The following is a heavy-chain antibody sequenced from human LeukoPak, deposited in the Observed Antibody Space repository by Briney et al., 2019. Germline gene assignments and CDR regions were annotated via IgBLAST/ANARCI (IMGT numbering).Heavy chain of an antibody. V-gene: IGHV3-48*03. CDR1: GFIFSSYE. Sequence: PGGSLRLSCAASGFIFSSYEMNWVRQAPGKGLEWVSYISGSGSTMYYGDSVNGRFTVSRDNAKTSLYLQMNSLRAEDTAVYYCARDPPTSGAFEYWGQGTLVTVSS. CDR2: ISGSGSTM. J-gene: IGHJ4*02. D-gene: IGHD1-26*01. CDR3: ARDPPTSGAFEY.